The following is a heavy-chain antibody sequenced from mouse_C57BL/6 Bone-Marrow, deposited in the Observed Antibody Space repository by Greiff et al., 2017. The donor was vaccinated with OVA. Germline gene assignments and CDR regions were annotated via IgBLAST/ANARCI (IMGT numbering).Heavy chain of an antibody. CDR3: ASYGNYVGFDY. V-gene: IGHV1-42*01. D-gene: IGHD2-1*01. Sequence: VHVKQSGPELVKPGASVKISCKASGYSFTGYYMNWVKQSPEKSLEWIGEINPSTGGTTYNQKFKAKATLTVDKSSSTAYMQLKSLTSEDSAVYYCASYGNYVGFDYWGQGTTLTVSS. CDR1: GYSFTGYY. J-gene: IGHJ2*01. CDR2: INPSTGGT.